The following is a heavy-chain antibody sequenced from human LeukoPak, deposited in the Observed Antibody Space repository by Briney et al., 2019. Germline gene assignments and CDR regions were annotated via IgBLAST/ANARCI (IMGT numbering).Heavy chain of an antibody. CDR1: GFTFSSYA. V-gene: IGHV3-23*01. CDR3: AKDERGYYKSFDY. CDR2: ISGSGINT. D-gene: IGHD3-3*01. J-gene: IGHJ4*02. Sequence: TGGSLRLSCAASGFTFSSYAMSWVRQAPGKGLEWVSSISGSGINTYYADSVKGRFTISRDNSKNTLYLQMNSLRAEDTAVYYCAKDERGYYKSFDYWGQGTLVTVSS.